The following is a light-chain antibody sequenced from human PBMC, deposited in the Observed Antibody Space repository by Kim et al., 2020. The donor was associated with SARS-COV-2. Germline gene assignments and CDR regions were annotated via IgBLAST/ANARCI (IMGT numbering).Light chain of an antibody. CDR3: QVWDSSSDLVV. Sequence: SYELTQPPSVSVAPGKTARITCGGNNIGGKSVHWYQQKPGQAPVLVIYYDSDRPSGIPERFSGSNSGNTATLTISRVEAGDEADYYCQVWDSSSDLVVFG. V-gene: IGLV3-21*04. J-gene: IGLJ2*01. CDR1: NIGGKS. CDR2: YDS.